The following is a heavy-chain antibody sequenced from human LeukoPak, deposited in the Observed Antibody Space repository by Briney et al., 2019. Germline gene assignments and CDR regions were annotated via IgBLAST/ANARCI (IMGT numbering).Heavy chain of an antibody. CDR2: INTNTGNP. D-gene: IGHD6-13*01. Sequence: ASVKVSCKASGGTFSSYAISWVRQAPGQGLEWMGWINTNTGNPTYAQGFTGRFVFSLDTSVSTAYLQISSLKAEDTAVYYCARDSSSWYGRDWFDPWGQGTLVTVSS. V-gene: IGHV7-4-1*02. J-gene: IGHJ5*02. CDR1: GGTFSSYA. CDR3: ARDSSSWYGRDWFDP.